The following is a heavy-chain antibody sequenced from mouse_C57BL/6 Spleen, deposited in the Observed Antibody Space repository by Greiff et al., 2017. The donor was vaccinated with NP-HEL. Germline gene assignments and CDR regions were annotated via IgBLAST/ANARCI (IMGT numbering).Heavy chain of an antibody. V-gene: IGHV1-26*01. D-gene: IGHD4-1*01. J-gene: IGHJ3*01. CDR2: INPNNGGT. CDR3: ARPGTVCWFAD. Sequence: EVQLQQSGPELVKPGASVKISCKASGYTFTDYYMNWVKQSHGKSLEWIGDINPNNGGTSYNQKFKGKATFTVDKSSSTAYMELRSLTSEDSAIYYCARPGTVCWFADWGTGTLVTVSA. CDR1: GYTFTDYY.